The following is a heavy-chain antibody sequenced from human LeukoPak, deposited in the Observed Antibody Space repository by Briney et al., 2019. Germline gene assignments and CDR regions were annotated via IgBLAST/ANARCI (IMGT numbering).Heavy chain of an antibody. Sequence: SETLSLTCTVSGGSISSSGYYWGWIRQPPGKGLEWIGSIYYSGSTYYNPSLKSRVTISVDTSKNQFSLKLSSVTAADTAVYYCARQRGVPYYYDSSGYWFDPWGQGTLVTVSS. J-gene: IGHJ5*02. CDR3: ARQRGVPYYYDSSGYWFDP. V-gene: IGHV4-39*01. D-gene: IGHD3-22*01. CDR1: GGSISSSGYY. CDR2: IYYSGST.